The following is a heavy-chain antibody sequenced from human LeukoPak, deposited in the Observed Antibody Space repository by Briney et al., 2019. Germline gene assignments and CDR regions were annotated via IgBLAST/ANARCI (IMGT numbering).Heavy chain of an antibody. CDR3: ARGGYSYGYGFYYYYYMDV. D-gene: IGHD5-18*01. CDR2: MNPNSGNT. V-gene: IGHV1-8*03. CDR1: GYTFTSYD. Sequence: GASVKVSCKASGYTFTSYDINWVRQATGQGLEWMGWMNPNSGNTGYAQKFQGRVTITRNTSISTAYMELSSLRSEDTAVYYCARGGYSYGYGFYYYYYMDVWGKGTTVTVSS. J-gene: IGHJ6*03.